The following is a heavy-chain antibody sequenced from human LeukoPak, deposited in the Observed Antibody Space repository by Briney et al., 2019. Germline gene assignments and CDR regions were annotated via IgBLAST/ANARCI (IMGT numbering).Heavy chain of an antibody. V-gene: IGHV4-59*12. CDR3: ARGRWLPLLGNYDSSGYYRRYYYYYMDV. J-gene: IGHJ6*03. D-gene: IGHD3-22*01. CDR2: VYYSGTT. CDR1: GGSISSYS. Sequence: SETLSLTCTVSGGSISSYSWSWIRQPPGKRLEWIGYVYYSGTTNYNPSLRSRVTISVDTSKNQFSLKLSSVTAADMAVYYCARGRWLPLLGNYDSSGYYRRYYYYYMDVWGKGTTVTVSS.